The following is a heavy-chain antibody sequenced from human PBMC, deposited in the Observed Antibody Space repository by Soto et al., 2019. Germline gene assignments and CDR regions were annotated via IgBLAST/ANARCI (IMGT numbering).Heavy chain of an antibody. Sequence: QVQLHESGPGLVKPSGTLSLTCAVSGGYINTGDSITNGHWWGWVRQPPGKGLEWIGEIYHDGSSNYKTSLKRRVTMSEDKSKNQFSLNLRSVTAADTAIYYCASTFHRSGVGYFHYGMDVWGQGTKVTVSS. CDR2: IYHDGSS. D-gene: IGHD3-3*01. CDR1: GGYINTGDSITNGHW. CDR3: ASTFHRSGVGYFHYGMDV. V-gene: IGHV4-39*07. J-gene: IGHJ6*02.